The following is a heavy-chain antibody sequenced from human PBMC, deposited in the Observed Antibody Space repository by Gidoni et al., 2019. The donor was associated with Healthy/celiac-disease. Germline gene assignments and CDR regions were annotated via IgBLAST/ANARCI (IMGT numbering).Heavy chain of an antibody. CDR1: GFTYSSYA. D-gene: IGHD6-13*01. J-gene: IGHJ6*02. V-gene: IGHV3-30*01. CDR2: ISYDGSNK. CDR3: ARAGGSSSWYSHYYYYGMDV. Sequence: QVQLVESGGGGVQPGRSLRLSCAASGFTYSSYARHGVRQAPGKGLEWVAVISYDGSNKYYADSVKGRFTISRDNSKNTLYLQMNSLRAEDTAVYYCARAGGSSSWYSHYYYYGMDVWGQGTTVTVSS.